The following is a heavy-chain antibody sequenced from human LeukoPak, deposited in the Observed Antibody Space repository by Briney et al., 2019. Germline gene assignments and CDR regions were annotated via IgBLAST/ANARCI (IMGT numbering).Heavy chain of an antibody. V-gene: IGHV4-59*01. Sequence: PSETLTVSCSVSGGSISSYYWSWIRQPPGKGLEWIGFIYYSGTTSYNPSLKSRVTISLDTSKNQFSLKLSSVTAADTAVYYCARWANWGSPDYWGQGTLVTVSS. D-gene: IGHD7-27*01. CDR1: GGSISSYY. CDR2: IYYSGTT. CDR3: ARWANWGSPDY. J-gene: IGHJ4*02.